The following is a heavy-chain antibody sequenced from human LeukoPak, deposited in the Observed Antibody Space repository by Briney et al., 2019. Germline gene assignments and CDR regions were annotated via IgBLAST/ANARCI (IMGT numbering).Heavy chain of an antibody. CDR2: IYYSGSA. Sequence: SQTLSLTCTVSGGSISSGDYYWSWIRQPPGKGLEWIGYIYYSGSAYYNPSLKSRVTISVDTSKNQFSLKLSSVTAADTAVYYCARDGDGYGMDVWGQGTTVTVSS. V-gene: IGHV4-30-4*01. D-gene: IGHD5-24*01. J-gene: IGHJ6*02. CDR3: ARDGDGYGMDV. CDR1: GGSISSGDYY.